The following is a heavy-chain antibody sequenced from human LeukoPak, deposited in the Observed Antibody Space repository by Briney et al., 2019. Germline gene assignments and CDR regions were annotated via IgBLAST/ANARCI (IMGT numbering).Heavy chain of an antibody. J-gene: IGHJ3*02. Sequence: SQTLSLTCTVSGGSISSGGYYWSWIRQHPGKGLEWIGYIYYSGSTYYNPSLKSRVTISVDTSKNQFSLKLSSVTAADTAVYYCARDRTCSGGSCYVDAFDIWGQGTMVTVSS. D-gene: IGHD2-15*01. V-gene: IGHV4-31*03. CDR2: IYYSGST. CDR3: ARDRTCSGGSCYVDAFDI. CDR1: GGSISSGGYY.